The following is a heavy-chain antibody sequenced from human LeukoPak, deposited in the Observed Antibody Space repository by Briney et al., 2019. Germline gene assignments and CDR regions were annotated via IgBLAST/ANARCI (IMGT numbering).Heavy chain of an antibody. J-gene: IGHJ6*02. CDR1: GFTFSSYS. Sequence: GGSLRLSCAASGFTFSSYSMNWVRQAPGKGLEWVSSISSSSSYIYYADSVKGRFTISRDNAKNSLYLQMNSLRAEDTAVYYCARASCGRTGYYGMDVWGQGTTVTVSS. CDR2: ISSSSSYI. V-gene: IGHV3-21*01. CDR3: ARASCGRTGYYGMDV. D-gene: IGHD2-15*01.